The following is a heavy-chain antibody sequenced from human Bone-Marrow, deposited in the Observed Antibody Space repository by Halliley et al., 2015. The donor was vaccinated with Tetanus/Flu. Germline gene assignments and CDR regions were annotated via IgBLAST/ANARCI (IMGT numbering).Heavy chain of an antibody. J-gene: IGHJ4*02. D-gene: IGHD1-1*01. CDR2: GRP. Sequence: GRPGYNPALKNRVTISGDTSTNQFSLQLSSVTAADTAVYYCARDPTNTSGRKPYFDFWGPGTLVTVSS. V-gene: IGHV4-59*01. CDR3: ARDPTNTSGRKPYFDF.